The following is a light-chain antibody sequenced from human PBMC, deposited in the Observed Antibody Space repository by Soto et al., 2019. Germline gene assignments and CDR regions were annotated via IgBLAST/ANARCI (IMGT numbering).Light chain of an antibody. CDR3: QQRSNWPIT. CDR1: QSVSSY. J-gene: IGKJ5*01. V-gene: IGKV3-11*01. CDR2: DTS. Sequence: EIVLTQSPATLSLSPGERATLSCRASQSVSSYLAWYQQKPGQAPRLLIYDTSNRATGIPARFSGSGSGTDFTLTISSLDPEDFAVYYCQQRSNWPITFGQGTRLESK.